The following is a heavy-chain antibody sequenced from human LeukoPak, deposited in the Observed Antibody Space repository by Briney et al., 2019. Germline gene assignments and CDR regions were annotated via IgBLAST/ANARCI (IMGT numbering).Heavy chain of an antibody. V-gene: IGHV3-23*01. CDR1: GFTFSSYA. D-gene: IGHD2-8*01. CDR2: ISGSGGST. J-gene: IGHJ4*02. CDR3: ARVVYQLKYCTNGVCYGYFDY. Sequence: QPGGSLRLSCAASGFTFSSYAMSWVRQAPGKGLEWVSAISGSGGSTYYADSVKGRFTISRDNSKNTLYLQMNSLRAEDTAVYYCARVVYQLKYCTNGVCYGYFDYWGQGTLVTVSS.